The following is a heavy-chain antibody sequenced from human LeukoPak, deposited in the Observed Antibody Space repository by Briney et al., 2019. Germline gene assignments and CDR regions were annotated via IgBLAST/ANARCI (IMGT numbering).Heavy chain of an antibody. CDR2: ISYDGSNK. V-gene: IGHV3-30-3*01. J-gene: IGHJ6*02. D-gene: IGHD3-22*01. CDR3: ARETAPPYYYDSSGYYYYYGMDV. Sequence: GGSLRLSCAASGFSFGGYAMNWVRQAPGKGLEWVAVISYDGSNKYYADSVKGRFTISRDNSKNTLYLQMNSLRAGDTAVYYGARETAPPYYYDSSGYYYYYGMDVWGQGTTVTVSS. CDR1: GFSFGGYA.